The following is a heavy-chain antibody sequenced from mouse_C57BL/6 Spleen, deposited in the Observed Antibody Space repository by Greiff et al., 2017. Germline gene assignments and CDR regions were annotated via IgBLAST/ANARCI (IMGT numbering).Heavy chain of an antibody. V-gene: IGHV1-52*01. CDR2: IDPSDRET. J-gene: IGHJ4*01. CDR1: GYTFTSYW. Sequence: QQSCQASGYTFTSYWMPWVKQRPIQGLEWIGNIDPSDRETHYNQKFKDKATLTVDKSSSTAYMQLSSLTSEDSAVYYCAREITTVVAYYYAMDYWGQGTSVTVSS. D-gene: IGHD1-1*01. CDR3: AREITTVVAYYYAMDY.